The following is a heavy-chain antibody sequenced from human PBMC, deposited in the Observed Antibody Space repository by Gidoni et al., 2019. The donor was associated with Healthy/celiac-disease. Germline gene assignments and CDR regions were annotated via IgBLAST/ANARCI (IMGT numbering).Heavy chain of an antibody. CDR3: ARGSGWYFNWFDP. CDR2: IWYDGSNK. V-gene: IGHV3-33*01. D-gene: IGHD6-19*01. J-gene: IGHJ5*02. Sequence: QVQLVESGGGVVQPGRSLRLSCAASGFTFSSYGMHWVRQAPGKGLEWVAVIWYDGSNKYYADSVKGRFTISRDNSKNTLYLQMNSLRAEDTAVYYCARGSGWYFNWFDPWGQGTLVTVSS. CDR1: GFTFSSYG.